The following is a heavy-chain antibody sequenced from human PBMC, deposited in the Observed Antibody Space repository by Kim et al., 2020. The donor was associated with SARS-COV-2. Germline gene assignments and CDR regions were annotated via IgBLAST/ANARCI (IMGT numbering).Heavy chain of an antibody. D-gene: IGHD2-21*02. Sequence: ASVKVSCKASGYTFTSYGISWVRQAPGQGLEWMGWISAYNGNTNYAQKLQGRVTMTTDTSTSTAYMELRSLRSDDTAVYYCARDRGCLSGDCYPQNNMGDFDLWGRGTLVTVSS. CDR3: ARDRGCLSGDCYPQNNMGDFDL. CDR2: ISAYNGNT. V-gene: IGHV1-18*04. J-gene: IGHJ2*01. CDR1: GYTFTSYG.